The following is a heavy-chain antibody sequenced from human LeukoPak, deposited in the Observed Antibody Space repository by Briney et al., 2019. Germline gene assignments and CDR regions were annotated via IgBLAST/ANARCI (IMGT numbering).Heavy chain of an antibody. CDR1: GGSFSGYV. CDR2: INHSGRI. J-gene: IGHJ4*02. V-gene: IGHV4-34*01. CDR3: TRGGYGPGSHYRF. D-gene: IGHD3-10*01. Sequence: SETLSLTCAFYGGSFSGYVWTWIRQSPGKGLEWIGEINHSGRIDYNTSLKSRVTISVDTSKNQFSLKLSSVTAADAAVYYYTRGGYGPGSHYRFWGQGTLVTVSS.